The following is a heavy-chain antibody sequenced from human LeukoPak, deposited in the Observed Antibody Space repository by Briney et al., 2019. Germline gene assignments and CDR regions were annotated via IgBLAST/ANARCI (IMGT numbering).Heavy chain of an antibody. V-gene: IGHV3-23*01. CDR2: LRGNGET. J-gene: IGHJ4*02. D-gene: IGHD3-16*01. CDR3: ARASWVSSTDAVR. Sequence: GGSLRLSCAASGLSFSTFAMSWVRQGPATGLEWASSLRGNGETFYADSVKGRFTLSSDSSRNTVYFQLNNLRVEDTAIYYCARASWVSSTDAVRWGQGTLVTVSS. CDR1: GLSFSTFA.